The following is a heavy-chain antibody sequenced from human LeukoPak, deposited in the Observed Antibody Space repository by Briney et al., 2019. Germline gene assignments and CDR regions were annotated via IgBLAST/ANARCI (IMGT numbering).Heavy chain of an antibody. V-gene: IGHV3-23*01. CDR1: GFTFRSYA. J-gene: IGHJ4*02. CDR3: AKDGPQTGYSTGWFDY. CDR2: ISDSGSTT. Sequence: PGGSLRLSCAASGFTFRSYAMSWVRQAPGKGLEWVSGISDSGSTTYHADSVKGRFTISRDNSKNTLYLQMNSLRAEDTAVYYCAKDGPQTGYSTGWFDYWGQGTLVTVSS. D-gene: IGHD6-19*01.